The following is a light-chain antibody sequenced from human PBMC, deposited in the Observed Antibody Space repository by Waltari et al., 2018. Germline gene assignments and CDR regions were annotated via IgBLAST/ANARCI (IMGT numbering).Light chain of an antibody. CDR3: ASWDDSLNGWV. J-gene: IGLJ3*02. Sequence: QSVLTQLPSVSEAPGQRVSISCSGRSTNIGNNPMNWYRQVPGQAPNLLIFYDNLEPSGISDHFRGSKSGTLASLVISGLQSGDEAHYYCASWDDSLNGWVFGGGTKVTVL. V-gene: IGLV1-36*01. CDR2: YDN. CDR1: STNIGNNP.